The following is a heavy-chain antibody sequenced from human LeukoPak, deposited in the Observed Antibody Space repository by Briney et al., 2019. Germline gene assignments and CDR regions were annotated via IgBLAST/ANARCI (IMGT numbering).Heavy chain of an antibody. J-gene: IGHJ3*02. D-gene: IGHD5-12*01. CDR3: ARGPSGLRSPFNT. Sequence: SETLSLTCTVSGGSLSSYYWSWIRQPAGKGLEWIGRIYTSGSTNYNPSLKSRVTMSVDTSKNQFSLKLTSVTAADTAVYYCARGPSGLRSPFNTWGQGTTVTVSS. CDR2: IYTSGST. V-gene: IGHV4-4*07. CDR1: GGSLSSYY.